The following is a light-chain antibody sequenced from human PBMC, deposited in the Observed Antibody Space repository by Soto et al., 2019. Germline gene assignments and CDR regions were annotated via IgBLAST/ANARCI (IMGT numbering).Light chain of an antibody. Sequence: DIQMTQSPSSLSASVGDRVTITCRASQSISSYLNWYQQKPGKAPKLLIYAASSLQSGVSSRFSGSGSGTDFTLTISSLQPEDFAIYYCQQSYSTPFSFGQGTKLEIK. CDR1: QSISSY. V-gene: IGKV1-39*01. CDR2: AAS. CDR3: QQSYSTPFS. J-gene: IGKJ2*03.